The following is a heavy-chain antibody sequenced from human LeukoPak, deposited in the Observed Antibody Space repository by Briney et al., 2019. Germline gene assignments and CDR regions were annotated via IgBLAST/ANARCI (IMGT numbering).Heavy chain of an antibody. CDR1: GGTFSIYA. D-gene: IGHD1-26*01. J-gene: IGHJ4*02. CDR3: AKYGGTYHLPDY. V-gene: IGHV1-69*13. CDR2: IIPIFGTA. Sequence: GASVTVSCTASGGTFSIYAISWVRQAPGQGLEWMGGIIPIFGTANYAQKFQGRVTITADESTSTAYMELSSLRSEDTAVYYCAKYGGTYHLPDYWGQGTLVTVSS.